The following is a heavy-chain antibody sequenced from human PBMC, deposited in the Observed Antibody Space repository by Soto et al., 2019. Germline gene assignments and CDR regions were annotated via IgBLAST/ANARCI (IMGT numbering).Heavy chain of an antibody. V-gene: IGHV3-66*01. CDR3: ARDITPGGTFDY. D-gene: IGHD3-3*01. Sequence: EVQLVESGGGLVQPGGSLRLSCAASGLTVSSNYMSWVRLAPGKGLEWVSVIYSGGSTYYADSVKGRITISRDNSKNTLYLQMNSLRAEYTAVYYCARDITPGGTFDYWGQGTLVTVSS. J-gene: IGHJ4*02. CDR1: GLTVSSNY. CDR2: IYSGGST.